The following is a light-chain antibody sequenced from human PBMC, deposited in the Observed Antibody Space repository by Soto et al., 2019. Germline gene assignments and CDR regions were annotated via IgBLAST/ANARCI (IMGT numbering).Light chain of an antibody. CDR3: QQYNIWPLYT. V-gene: IGKV3-15*01. J-gene: IGKJ2*01. Sequence: EIVMTQSPATLSVSPGERATHSCRASQSVSSNLAWYQQKPGQAPRLLIYVASTRATGIPARFSGSGSGTEFTLTISSLQSEDFAVYYCQQYNIWPLYTFGQGTKLEIK. CDR1: QSVSSN. CDR2: VAS.